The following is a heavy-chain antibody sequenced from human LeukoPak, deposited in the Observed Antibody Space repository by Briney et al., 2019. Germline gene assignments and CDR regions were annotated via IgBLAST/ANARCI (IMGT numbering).Heavy chain of an antibody. CDR2: ISSSSSAI. J-gene: IGHJ4*02. D-gene: IGHD4-17*01. V-gene: IGHV3-48*02. CDR1: GFTFSSYS. CDR3: ARDSYGDYYFDY. Sequence: GGSLRLSCAASGFTFSSYSMNWVRQAPGKGLEWVSSISSSSSAIYYADSVKGRFTISRDNAKNSVDLQMNSLRDEDTAVYYCARDSYGDYYFDYWGQGTLVTVSS.